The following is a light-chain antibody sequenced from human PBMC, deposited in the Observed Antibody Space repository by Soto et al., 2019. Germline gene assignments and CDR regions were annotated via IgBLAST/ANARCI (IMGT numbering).Light chain of an antibody. CDR2: DVS. V-gene: IGLV2-14*03. J-gene: IGLJ2*01. CDR1: SSDIGGYIY. Sequence: QSALTQPASVSGSPGQSITISCTGTSSDIGGYIYVSWYQHHPGKAPKLLIYDVSNRPSGVSNRFSGSKSGNTASLTISELQVEDEADYFCSTYTSSRTRFGGGTKLTVL. CDR3: STYTSSRTR.